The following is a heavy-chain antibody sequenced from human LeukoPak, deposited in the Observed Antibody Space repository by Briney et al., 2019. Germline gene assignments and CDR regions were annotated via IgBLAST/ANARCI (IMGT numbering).Heavy chain of an antibody. J-gene: IGHJ5*02. V-gene: IGHV1-2*02. CDR1: GYTFTGYY. CDR3: AKFGGYVEYNWFDP. Sequence: ASVKVSCKASGYTFTGYYMHWVRQAPGQGLEWMGWINPNSGGTNYAQKFQGRVTVTRDTSISTAYMELSRLRSDDTAVYYCAKFGGYVEYNWFDPWGQGTLVTVSS. CDR2: INPNSGGT. D-gene: IGHD5-12*01.